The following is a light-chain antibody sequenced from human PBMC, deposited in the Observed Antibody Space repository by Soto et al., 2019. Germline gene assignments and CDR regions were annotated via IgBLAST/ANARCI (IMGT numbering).Light chain of an antibody. Sequence: DIQMTQSPSTLSASVGDRVTLTCRASQSISSWLAWYQQKPGKAPKVLIYDASSLESGVPSRFSGSGAVTDFTLTISCLQSEDFATYYCQQYYSYPLTFGGGTKVDIK. V-gene: IGKV1-5*01. CDR1: QSISSW. J-gene: IGKJ4*01. CDR3: QQYYSYPLT. CDR2: DAS.